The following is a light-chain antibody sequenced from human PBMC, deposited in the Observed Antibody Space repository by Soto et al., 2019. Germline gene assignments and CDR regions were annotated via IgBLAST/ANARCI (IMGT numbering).Light chain of an antibody. CDR1: QNISSS. J-gene: IGKJ3*01. Sequence: SPSSRTPSVGSRVAVTDLATQNISSSSAWYQQKPGKAPKLLIYAASTLQSGVPSRFSGSGSGTDFTLTISSLQPEDFATYYCQQLNSYPRTFGPGTKVDSK. V-gene: IGKV1-9*01. CDR2: AAS. CDR3: QQLNSYPRT.